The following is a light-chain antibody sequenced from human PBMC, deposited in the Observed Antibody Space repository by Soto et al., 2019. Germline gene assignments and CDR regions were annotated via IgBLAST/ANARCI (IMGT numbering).Light chain of an antibody. CDR3: CSYAGRSHYV. Sequence: QPELRQPASVSGSPGQSITISCTRISSDVGSYNLVSWYQQHPDEAPQLIIYEVSKRPSGVSNRFSGSKSGNTASLTISGLQTEDEADYYCCSYAGRSHYVFGTGTKVTVL. V-gene: IGLV2-23*02. CDR2: EVS. CDR1: SSDVGSYNL. J-gene: IGLJ1*01.